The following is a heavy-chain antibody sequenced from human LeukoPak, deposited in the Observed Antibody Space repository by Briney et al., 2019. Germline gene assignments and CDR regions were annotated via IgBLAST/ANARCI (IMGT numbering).Heavy chain of an antibody. CDR3: AADGVVAHHNWFDP. CDR2: IVVGSGNT. V-gene: IGHV1-58*02. D-gene: IGHD2-15*01. CDR1: GFTFTSSA. Sequence: GTSVKVSFKASGFTFTSSAMQWVRQARGQRLEWIGWIVVGSGNTNYAQKFPERVTITRDMSTSTAYMELSSLRSEDTAVYYCAADGVVAHHNWFDPWGQGTLVTVSS. J-gene: IGHJ5*02.